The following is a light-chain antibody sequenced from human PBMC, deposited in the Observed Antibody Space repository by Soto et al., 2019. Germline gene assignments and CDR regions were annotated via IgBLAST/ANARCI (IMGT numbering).Light chain of an antibody. V-gene: IGKV3-20*01. CDR3: QQYGSSLFT. CDR2: GAS. Sequence: EIVLTQSPGTLSLSPGERATLSCRASQSVSSSYLAWYQQKPRQAPRLLIYGASSRATGIPDRFSGSGSGRCFTITISRLEPEDFAVYYCQQYGSSLFTFGHGTKVDIK. CDR1: QSVSSSY. J-gene: IGKJ3*01.